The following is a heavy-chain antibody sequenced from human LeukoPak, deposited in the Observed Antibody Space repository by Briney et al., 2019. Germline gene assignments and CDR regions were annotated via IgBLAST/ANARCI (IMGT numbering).Heavy chain of an antibody. CDR2: IYYSGST. D-gene: IGHD2-15*01. CDR3: ASAHPITVGYYFDY. V-gene: IGHV4-59*12. Sequence: SKTLSLTCTVSGGSISSYYWSWIRQPPGKGLEWIGYIYYSGSTNYNPSLKSRVTISVDTSKNQFSLKLSSVTAADTAVYYCASAHPITVGYYFDYWGQGTPVTVSS. J-gene: IGHJ4*02. CDR1: GGSISSYY.